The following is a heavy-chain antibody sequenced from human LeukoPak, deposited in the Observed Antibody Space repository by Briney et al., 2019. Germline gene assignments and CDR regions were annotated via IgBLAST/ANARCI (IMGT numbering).Heavy chain of an antibody. V-gene: IGHV4-59*08. CDR1: GGSISSYF. CDR3: ARRASRENYFDY. J-gene: IGHJ4*02. D-gene: IGHD5-24*01. CDR2: IYDSGTT. Sequence: SETLSLTCTVSGGSISSYFWHWVRQPPGKGLEWIGNIYDSGTTNYNPSLKSRVTISVDTSKSQFSLKLSSVTAADTAMYDCARRASRENYFDYWGQGTLVTVSS.